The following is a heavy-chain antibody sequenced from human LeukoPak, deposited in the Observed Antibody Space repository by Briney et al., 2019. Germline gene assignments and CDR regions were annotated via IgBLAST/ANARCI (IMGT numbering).Heavy chain of an antibody. D-gene: IGHD3-22*01. CDR1: GGSISSGTYY. Sequence: SETLSLTCTVSGGSISSGTYYWNWIRQPAGKGLEWIGYIYYSGSTNYNPSLKSRVTISVDTSKNQFSLKLSSVTAADTAVYYCASLRYYDVDYWGQGTLVTVSS. CDR3: ASLRYYDVDY. J-gene: IGHJ4*02. CDR2: IYYSGST. V-gene: IGHV4-61*10.